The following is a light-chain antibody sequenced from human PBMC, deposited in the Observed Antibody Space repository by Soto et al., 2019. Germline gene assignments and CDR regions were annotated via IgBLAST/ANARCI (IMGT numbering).Light chain of an antibody. Sequence: QSVLTQPPSVSGAPGQRVTISCTGSSSNIGAGYDVHWYQQLPGTAPKLLIHTNTNRPSGVPDRFSGSKSDTSASLAITGLQAEDEADYYCQSYDSSLSRYVFGNGTKVTV. CDR3: QSYDSSLSRYV. CDR1: SSNIGAGYD. V-gene: IGLV1-40*01. J-gene: IGLJ1*01. CDR2: TNT.